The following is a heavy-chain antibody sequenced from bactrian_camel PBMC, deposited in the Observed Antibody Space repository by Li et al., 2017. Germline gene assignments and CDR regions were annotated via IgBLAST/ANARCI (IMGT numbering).Heavy chain of an antibody. Sequence: VQLVESGGGSALAGGSVRLSCAASGYTFNTYSWFRQAPGQEREGVAAIDTGDGSTYYLNSVEGRFTISRDDAKDTVWLQMNSLKPEDTAKYYCAPEGTLEVHKCGTYWGQGTQVIVS. CDR2: IDTGDGST. CDR3: APEGTLEVHKCGTY. J-gene: IGHJ4*01. V-gene: IGHV3S40*01. CDR1: GYTFNTY. D-gene: IGHD7*01.